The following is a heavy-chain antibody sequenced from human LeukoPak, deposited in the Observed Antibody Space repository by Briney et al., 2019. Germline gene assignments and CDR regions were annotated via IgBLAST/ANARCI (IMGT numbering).Heavy chain of an antibody. CDR1: GYTFTSYY. CDR2: INPSGGST. Sequence: GASVKVSCKASGYTFTSYYMYWVRQAPGQGLEWMAIINPSGGSTSYAQKFQGRVTMTRDMSTSTVYMELSSLRSEDTAVYYCARGASAVVVITTMDDAFDIWGQGTMVTVSS. CDR3: ARGASAVVVITTMDDAFDI. J-gene: IGHJ3*02. V-gene: IGHV1-46*01. D-gene: IGHD3-22*01.